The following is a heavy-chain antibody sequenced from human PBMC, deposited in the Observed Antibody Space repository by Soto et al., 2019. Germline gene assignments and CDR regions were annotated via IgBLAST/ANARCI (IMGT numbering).Heavy chain of an antibody. D-gene: IGHD2-2*01. CDR2: IYYSGNT. CDR1: GGSISAYY. J-gene: IGHJ4*02. CDR3: ARRYCTGTSCFFDY. Sequence: SETLSLTCTVSGGSISAYYWSWIRHPPGKGLEWIGYIYYSGNTNYNPSLKSRVTMSIDTSKNRFSLKLSSLTAADTAVYYCARRYCTGTSCFFDYWGRGNLVTVSS. V-gene: IGHV4-59*01.